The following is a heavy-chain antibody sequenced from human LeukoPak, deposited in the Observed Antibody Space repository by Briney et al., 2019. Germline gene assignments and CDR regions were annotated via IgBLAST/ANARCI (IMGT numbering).Heavy chain of an antibody. D-gene: IGHD3-22*01. J-gene: IGHJ2*01. CDR2: INPSGGST. CDR3: ARDSRTGHDSSGYYAPFDL. Sequence: ASVKVSCKASGYTFTSYYMHWVRQAPGQGLEWMGIINPSGGSTSYAQKFQGRVTMTRDTSTSTVSMELSSLRSEDTAVYYCARDSRTGHDSSGYYAPFDLWGRGTLVTVSS. CDR1: GYTFTSYY. V-gene: IGHV1-46*01.